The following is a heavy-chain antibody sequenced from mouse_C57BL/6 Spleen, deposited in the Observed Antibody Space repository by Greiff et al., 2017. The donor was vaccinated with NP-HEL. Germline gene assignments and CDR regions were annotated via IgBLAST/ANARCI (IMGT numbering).Heavy chain of an antibody. Sequence: VKVVESGAELARPGASVKLSCKASGYTFTSYGISWVKQRTGQGLEWIGEIYPRSGNTYYNEKFKGKATLTADKSSSTAYMALLSLTSEDSAVYFCARALYGSSSYYYAMDYWGQGTSVTVSS. CDR3: ARALYGSSSYYYAMDY. CDR1: GYTFTSYG. CDR2: IYPRSGNT. V-gene: IGHV1-81*01. D-gene: IGHD1-1*01. J-gene: IGHJ4*01.